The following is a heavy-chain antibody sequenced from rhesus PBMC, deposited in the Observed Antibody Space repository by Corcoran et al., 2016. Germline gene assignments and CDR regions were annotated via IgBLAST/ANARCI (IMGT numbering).Heavy chain of an antibody. CDR2: LSGSGGST. CDR1: GGSISSTY. Sequence: QLQLQESGPGLVKPSETLSITCAVSGGSISSTYWRWIRQSPGNGLEWIGRLSGSGGSTDYNTSLNSLGTISTDTYKNQFSLKRSSVTAADTAVYYCARKGYWGQGVLVTVSS. V-gene: IGHV4-173*01. CDR3: ARKGY. J-gene: IGHJ4*01.